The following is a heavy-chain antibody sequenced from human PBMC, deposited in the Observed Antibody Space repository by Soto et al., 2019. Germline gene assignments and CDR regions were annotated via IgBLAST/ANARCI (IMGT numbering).Heavy chain of an antibody. Sequence: QVQLQESGPGLEKPSQTLSLTCTVSGGSISSGGYYWSWIRQHPGKGLEWIGYIYYSGSTYYNPSLKSRVTISVDTSKNQFSLKQSSVTAADTAVYYCARGNGSGSYIYYYYTDVWGKGTTVTVSS. V-gene: IGHV4-31*03. CDR2: IYYSGST. CDR1: GGSISSGGYY. D-gene: IGHD3-10*01. J-gene: IGHJ6*03. CDR3: ARGNGSGSYIYYYYTDV.